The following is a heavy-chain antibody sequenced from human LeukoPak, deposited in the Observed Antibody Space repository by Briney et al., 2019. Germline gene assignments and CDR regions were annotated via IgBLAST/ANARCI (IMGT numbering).Heavy chain of an antibody. Sequence: PGRSLRLSCAASGFTFDDYAMHWVRQAPGKGLEWVSGISWNSGSIGYADSVKGRFTISRDNAKNSLYLQMNSLRDEDTGVYYCAKGFRTGVGPYVGYHYYMGVWGKGATVTVSS. CDR1: GFTFDDYA. CDR3: AKGFRTGVGPYVGYHYYMGV. D-gene: IGHD1-26*01. J-gene: IGHJ6*03. CDR2: ISWNSGSI. V-gene: IGHV3-9*01.